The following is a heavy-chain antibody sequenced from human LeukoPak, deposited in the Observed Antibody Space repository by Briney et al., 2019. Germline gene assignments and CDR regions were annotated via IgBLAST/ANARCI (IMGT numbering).Heavy chain of an antibody. V-gene: IGHV1-18*01. CDR2: ISAYNGNT. Sequence: ASVKVSCKASGYTFTSYGISWVRQAPGQGLEWMGWISAYNGNTNYAQKLQGRVTMTTDTSTSTAYMELRSLRSDDTAVYYCARPGGLLWFGEPDAFDIWGQGTMVTVSS. D-gene: IGHD3-10*01. CDR3: ARPGGLLWFGEPDAFDI. CDR1: GYTFTSYG. J-gene: IGHJ3*02.